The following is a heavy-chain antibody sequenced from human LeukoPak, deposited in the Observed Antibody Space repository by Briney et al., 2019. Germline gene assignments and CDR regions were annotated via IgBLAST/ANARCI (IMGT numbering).Heavy chain of an antibody. CDR2: ISYDGSNK. CDR1: GFTFSSYG. V-gene: IGHV3-30*18. CDR3: AKDRAEMAIFDY. J-gene: IGHJ4*02. Sequence: GRSLRLSRAASGFTFSSYGMHWVRQAPGKGLEWVAVISYDGSNKYYADSVKGRFTISRDNSKNTLYLQMNSLRAEDTAVYYCAKDRAEMAIFDYWGQGTLVTVSS. D-gene: IGHD2-8*01.